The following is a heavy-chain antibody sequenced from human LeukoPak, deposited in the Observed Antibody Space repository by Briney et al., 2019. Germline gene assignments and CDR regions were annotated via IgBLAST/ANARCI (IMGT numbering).Heavy chain of an antibody. D-gene: IGHD2-2*01. J-gene: IGHJ4*02. CDR1: GFTFSSYG. Sequence: GRSLRLSCAASGFTFSSYGMHWVRQAPGKGLEWVAVIWYGGSNKYYADSVKGRFTISRDNSKNTLYLQMNSLRAEDTAVYYCARRSTSCYAFDYWGQGTLVTVSS. CDR2: IWYGGSNK. CDR3: ARRSTSCYAFDY. V-gene: IGHV3-33*01.